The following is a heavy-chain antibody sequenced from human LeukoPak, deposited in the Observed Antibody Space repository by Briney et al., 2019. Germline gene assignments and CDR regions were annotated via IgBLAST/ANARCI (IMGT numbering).Heavy chain of an antibody. CDR1: GGSISSYY. J-gene: IGHJ4*02. Sequence: PSETLSLTCTVSGGSISSYYWSWIRQPPGKGLEWIGYISYSGSTNYNPTLKSRVTISVDTSKSQFSLTLTSVTAADTAVYYCARAGPYGYTIDYWGQGTLVTVSS. CDR3: ARAGPYGYTIDY. CDR2: ISYSGST. D-gene: IGHD5-18*01. V-gene: IGHV4-59*01.